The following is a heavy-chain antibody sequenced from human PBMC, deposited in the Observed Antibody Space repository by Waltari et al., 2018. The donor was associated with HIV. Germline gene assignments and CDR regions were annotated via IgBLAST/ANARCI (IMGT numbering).Heavy chain of an antibody. CDR3: ARGGPLGYFDY. Sequence: QLQLQESGPGLVKPSETLSLTCTVSGGSISSSSYYWGWIRQPPGKGLEWIGSIYYSGSTYYNPSLKSRVTISVDTSKNQFSLKLSSVTAADTAVYYCARGGPLGYFDYWGQGTLVTVSS. CDR1: GGSISSSSYY. J-gene: IGHJ4*02. V-gene: IGHV4-39*01. D-gene: IGHD3-16*01. CDR2: IYYSGST.